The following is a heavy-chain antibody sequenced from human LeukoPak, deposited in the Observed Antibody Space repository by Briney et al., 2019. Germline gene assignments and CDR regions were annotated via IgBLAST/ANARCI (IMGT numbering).Heavy chain of an antibody. CDR3: PREPLAAPGPDY. CDR1: GGSVTSYY. V-gene: IGHV4-59*02. Sequence: PSETLSLTCTVSGGSVTSYYWSWIRQPPGKGLEWIGYISYSGTTNYNPSLKGRVTISVDTSKNQFSLKLTSVTAADTAIYYCPREPLAAPGPDYWAQGTLVTVSS. CDR2: ISYSGTT. D-gene: IGHD6-13*01. J-gene: IGHJ4*02.